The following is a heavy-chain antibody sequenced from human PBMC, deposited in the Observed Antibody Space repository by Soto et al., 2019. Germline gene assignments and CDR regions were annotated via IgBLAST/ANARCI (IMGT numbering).Heavy chain of an antibody. CDR3: SRGRYCNTLGCKTSWFDP. CDR1: GGSFSGHS. CDR2: INDNGNT. J-gene: IGHJ5*02. V-gene: IGHV4-34*01. Sequence: SETLSLTCAVYGGSFSGHSWSWIRQPPGKGLEWIGEINDNGNTNYNPSLKSRVTTSIDTSKNQFSLNLRSVTAADTAVYYCSRGRYCNTLGCKTSWFDPWGQGALVTVSS. D-gene: IGHD3-16*02.